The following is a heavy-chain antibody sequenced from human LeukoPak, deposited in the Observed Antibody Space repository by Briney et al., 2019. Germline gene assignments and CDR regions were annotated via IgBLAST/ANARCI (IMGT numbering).Heavy chain of an antibody. J-gene: IGHJ3*02. CDR1: GFTFTNAW. D-gene: IGHD6-19*01. Sequence: GSLLLSCAASGFTFTNAWMYWVRQAPGKGLEWVGRIKSETDGGTTDYAAPVKGRFTISRDNSKNSLYLQMNSLRAEDTAVYYCARDKTEQWLVLEAFDIWGQGTVVTVSS. V-gene: IGHV3-15*01. CDR3: ARDKTEQWLVLEAFDI. CDR2: IKSETDGGTT.